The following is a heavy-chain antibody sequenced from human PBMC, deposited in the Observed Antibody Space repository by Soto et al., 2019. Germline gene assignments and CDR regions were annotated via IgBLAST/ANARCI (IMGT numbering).Heavy chain of an antibody. CDR1: GGTFSSYA. CDR3: ARVIWGSSSLGYYYYYGMDV. V-gene: IGHV1-69*13. Sequence: ASVKVSCKASGGTFSSYAISWVRQAPGQGLEWMGGIIPIFGTANYAQKFQGRVTITADESTSTAYMELSSLRSEDTAVYYCARVIWGSSSLGYYYYYGMDVWGQGTTVTVSS. CDR2: IIPIFGTA. J-gene: IGHJ6*02. D-gene: IGHD6-6*01.